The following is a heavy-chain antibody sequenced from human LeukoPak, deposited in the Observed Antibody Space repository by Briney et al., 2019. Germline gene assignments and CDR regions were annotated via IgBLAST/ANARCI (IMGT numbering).Heavy chain of an antibody. CDR3: ARTYSSGWYHPHWFDP. J-gene: IGHJ5*02. CDR1: GGTVSRYP. Sequence: SVKVSCTASGGTVSRYPISWVRQAPGQGLEWMGGIIPIFGTANYAQKFQGRVTITADESTSTAYMELSSLRSEDTAVYYCARTYSSGWYHPHWFDPWGQGTLVTVSS. CDR2: IIPIFGTA. V-gene: IGHV1-69*13. D-gene: IGHD6-19*01.